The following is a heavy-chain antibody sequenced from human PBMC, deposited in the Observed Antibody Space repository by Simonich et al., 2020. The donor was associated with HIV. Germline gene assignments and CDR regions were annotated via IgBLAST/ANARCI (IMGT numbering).Heavy chain of an antibody. CDR1: GGSFSGYY. D-gene: IGHD6-13*01. J-gene: IGHJ1*01. CDR2: INHSGCN. Sequence: QVQLQQWGAGLLKPSETLSLTCAVYGGSFSGYYWSWIRQPPGKGLEWIGEINHSGCNNYNPSLKSRVTISVDTSKNQFSLKLSSVTAADTAVYYCARLTAGGLGEYFQHWGQGTLVTVSS. CDR3: ARLTAGGLGEYFQH. V-gene: IGHV4-34*01.